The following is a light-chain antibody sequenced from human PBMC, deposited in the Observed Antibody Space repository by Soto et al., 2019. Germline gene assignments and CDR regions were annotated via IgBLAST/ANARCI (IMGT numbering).Light chain of an antibody. Sequence: EIVLTQSPGTLSLSPGERATLSCRASQSVSNNYLAWYQQKPGQAPRLLIYGASNMATGIPDRFSGSGSGTDFTLTISRLEPEDSAVYYCQQYGSSGTFGQGTKVDIK. V-gene: IGKV3-20*01. CDR1: QSVSNNY. CDR2: GAS. J-gene: IGKJ1*01. CDR3: QQYGSSGT.